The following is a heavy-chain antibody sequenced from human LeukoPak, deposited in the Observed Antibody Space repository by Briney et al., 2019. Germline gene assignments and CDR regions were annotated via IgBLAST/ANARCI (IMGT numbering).Heavy chain of an antibody. V-gene: IGHV3-74*03. Sequence: GGSLRLSCAASGFTFSTYWINWVRQGPGKGLVWVALINGDGSTTTHADPVKGRFTISRDNAKNTVYLQMNSLRDEDTAVYYCARDYAGSPDYWGQGTLVTVSS. J-gene: IGHJ4*02. CDR1: GFTFSTYW. D-gene: IGHD3-10*01. CDR3: ARDYAGSPDY. CDR2: INGDGSTT.